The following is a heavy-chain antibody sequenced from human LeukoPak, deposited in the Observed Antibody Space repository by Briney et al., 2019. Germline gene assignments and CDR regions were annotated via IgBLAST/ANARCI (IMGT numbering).Heavy chain of an antibody. CDR1: GGFISVSGYY. V-gene: IGHV4-39*01. CDR3: ARLSGYSYGYIAY. CDR2: IFYTGST. Sequence: SETLSLTCTVSGGFISVSGYYWGWIRQPPGKGLEWIGSIFYTGSTYYNPSLKSRVTISVAMSKNQFSLRLSSVTAADTAVYYCARLSGYSYGYIAYWGQGTLVTVSS. J-gene: IGHJ4*02. D-gene: IGHD5-18*01.